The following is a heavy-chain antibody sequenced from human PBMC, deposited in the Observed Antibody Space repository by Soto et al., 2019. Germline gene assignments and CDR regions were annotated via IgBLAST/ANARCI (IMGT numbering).Heavy chain of an antibody. Sequence: SETLYLTCTVSGGSISSGDYYWSWIRQPPGKGLEWIGYIHYSGSTYYNPSLKSRVTISVDTSKNQFSLKLTSVTAADTAVYYCARDKITGLFDYWGQGTLVTSPQ. CDR1: GGSISSGDYY. D-gene: IGHD2-8*02. J-gene: IGHJ4*02. CDR2: IHYSGST. CDR3: ARDKITGLFDY. V-gene: IGHV4-30-4*01.